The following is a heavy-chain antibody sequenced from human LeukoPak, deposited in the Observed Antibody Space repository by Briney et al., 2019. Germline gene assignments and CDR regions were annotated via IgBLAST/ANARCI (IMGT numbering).Heavy chain of an antibody. CDR3: AREFGELFHYYYGMDV. CDR1: GFTFSSYE. Sequence: GGSLRLSCAASGFTFSSYEMNWVRQAPGKGLEWVSYISSSGSTIYYADPVKGRFTISRDNAKNSLYLQMNSLRAEDTAVYYCAREFGELFHYYYGMDVWGKGTTVTVSS. D-gene: IGHD3-10*01. CDR2: ISSSGSTI. V-gene: IGHV3-48*03. J-gene: IGHJ6*04.